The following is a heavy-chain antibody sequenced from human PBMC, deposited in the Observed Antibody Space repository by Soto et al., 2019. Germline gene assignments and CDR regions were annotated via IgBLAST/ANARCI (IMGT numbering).Heavy chain of an antibody. Sequence: QVQLVESGGGVVQPGRSLRLSCAASGFTFSSYGMHWVRQAPGKGLEWVAVISYDGSNKYYADSVKGRFTISRDNSKNTLYLQMNSLRAEDTAVYYCAKGEGWGSSLDYWGQGTLVTVSS. CDR1: GFTFSSYG. CDR3: AKGEGWGSSLDY. CDR2: ISYDGSNK. J-gene: IGHJ4*02. D-gene: IGHD6-13*01. V-gene: IGHV3-30*18.